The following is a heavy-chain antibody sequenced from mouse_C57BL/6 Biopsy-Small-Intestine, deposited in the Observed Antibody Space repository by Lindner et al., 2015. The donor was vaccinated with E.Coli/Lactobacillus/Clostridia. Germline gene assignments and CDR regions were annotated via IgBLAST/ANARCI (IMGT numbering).Heavy chain of an antibody. Sequence: VQLQESGPELVKPGASVKISCKTSGYTFTDYYINWVKQRPGQGLEWIGWIYPGSGDTKYNEKFKGKATLTVDTSSSTVYMQLSSLTSEDSAVYFCARGNLWYFDVWGAGTTVTVSS. CDR1: GYTFTDYY. V-gene: IGHV1-84*01. J-gene: IGHJ1*01. CDR3: ARGNLWYFDV. CDR2: IYPGSGDT.